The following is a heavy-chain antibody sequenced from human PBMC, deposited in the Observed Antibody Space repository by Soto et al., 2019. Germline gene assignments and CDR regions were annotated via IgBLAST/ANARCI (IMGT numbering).Heavy chain of an antibody. CDR2: ISFDGAAT. J-gene: IGHJ4*02. D-gene: IGHD2-2*01. Sequence: EVQLVQSGGGLVQPGGSLRLSCAASGFTFSTYWMHWVRQAPGKGLVWVSRISFDGAATTYADSVKGRFTISRDDAKHSLNLQMNSLRAADTAVYDCLQLDYCSKVTCCSSIWGQGPLVTVSS. CDR3: LQLDYCSKVTCCSSI. V-gene: IGHV3-74*01. CDR1: GFTFSTYW.